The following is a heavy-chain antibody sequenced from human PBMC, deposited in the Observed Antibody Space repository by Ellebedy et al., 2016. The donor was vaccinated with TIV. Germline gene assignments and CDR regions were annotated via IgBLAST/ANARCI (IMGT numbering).Heavy chain of an antibody. D-gene: IGHD3-10*01. Sequence: SETLSLXXTVSGGSISSYYWSWIRQPPGKGLEWIGYIYHSGSTYYNPSLKSRVTISVDRSKNQFSLKLSSVTAADTAVYYCARDREYYYGSGSYGWFDPWGQGTLVTVSS. CDR2: IYHSGST. J-gene: IGHJ5*02. CDR1: GGSISSYY. V-gene: IGHV4-59*12. CDR3: ARDREYYYGSGSYGWFDP.